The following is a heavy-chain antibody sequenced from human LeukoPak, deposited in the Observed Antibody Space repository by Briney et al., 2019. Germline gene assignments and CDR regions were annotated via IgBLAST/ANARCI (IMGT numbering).Heavy chain of an antibody. CDR3: AKNGADTSGWEVPLGSDWFDP. J-gene: IGHJ5*02. CDR2: ISSSSGTI. V-gene: IGHV3-48*04. D-gene: IGHD1-26*01. CDR1: GFTFSSYS. Sequence: PGGSLRLSCAASGFTFSSYSMNWVRQAPGKGLEWVSYISSSSGTIYYADSVKGRFTISRDNAKNSLLLQMNSLRADDTAVYYCAKNGADTSGWEVPLGSDWFDPWGQGTLVTVSS.